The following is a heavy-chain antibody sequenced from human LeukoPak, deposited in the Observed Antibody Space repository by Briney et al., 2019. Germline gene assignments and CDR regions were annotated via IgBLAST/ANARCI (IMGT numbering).Heavy chain of an antibody. CDR2: MYHTGGF. V-gene: IGHV4-4*02. CDR3: ARNPRDGHTFDY. J-gene: IGHJ4*02. Sequence: PSETLSLTCAVSGGSINSINWWSWVRQPPGQGLEWIGEMYHTGGFNYNPSLKSRVTISLDKSQNQLSLRLSSVTAADTAVYYCARNPRDGHTFDYWGQGTLVTVSS. CDR1: GGSINSINW.